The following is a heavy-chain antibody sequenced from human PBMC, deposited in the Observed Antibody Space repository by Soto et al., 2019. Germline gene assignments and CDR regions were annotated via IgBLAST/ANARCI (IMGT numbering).Heavy chain of an antibody. V-gene: IGHV3-23*01. CDR3: AKDPSSGFAMENYFDY. Sequence: EVQLSGSGGGLVQPGGSLRLSCAASGFTFSSYAMSWVRQAPGKGLEWVSAISGSSTSTYYAGSVKGRFTISRDNSKNTLYLQMNSLRAEDTAVYYCAKDPSSGFAMENYFDYWGQGTLVTVSS. CDR2: ISGSSTST. CDR1: GFTFSSYA. D-gene: IGHD3-10*01. J-gene: IGHJ4*02.